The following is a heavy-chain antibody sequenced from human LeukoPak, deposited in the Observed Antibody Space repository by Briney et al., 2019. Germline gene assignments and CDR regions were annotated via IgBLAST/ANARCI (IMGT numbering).Heavy chain of an antibody. Sequence: PGGSLRLSCAASGFTFNSYGMHWVRQAPGKGLEWVAFIRYDGSNKYYADSVKGRFTISRDNSKNTLYLQMNSLRAEDTAVYYCAKGGSGWYLYYFDYWGQGTLVTVSS. CDR2: IRYDGSNK. CDR1: GFTFNSYG. CDR3: AKGGSGWYLYYFDY. D-gene: IGHD6-19*01. J-gene: IGHJ4*02. V-gene: IGHV3-30*02.